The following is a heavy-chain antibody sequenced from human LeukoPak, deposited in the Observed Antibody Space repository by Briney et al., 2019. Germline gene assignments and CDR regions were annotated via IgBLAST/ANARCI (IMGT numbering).Heavy chain of an antibody. D-gene: IGHD3-16*01. V-gene: IGHV4-39*01. J-gene: IGHJ5*02. CDR1: GGSISSSSYY. CDR3: ARTPPGYDDAGHWFDP. CDR2: IYYSGST. Sequence: KPSETLSLTCTVSGGSISSSSYYWGWIRQPPGKGREWIGSIYYSGSTYYNPSLKSRVTISVNTSKNQFSLKLSSVTAADTAVYYCARTPPGYDDAGHWFDPWGQGTLVTVSS.